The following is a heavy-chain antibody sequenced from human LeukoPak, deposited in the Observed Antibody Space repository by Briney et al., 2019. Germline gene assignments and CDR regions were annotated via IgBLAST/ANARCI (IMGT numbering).Heavy chain of an antibody. CDR3: ARGVVDILTGYDWFDP. Sequence: SVKVSCKASGGTFSSYAISWVRQAPGQGLEWMGGIIPIFGTANYAQKFQGRVTITADESTSTAYMELSSLRSEDTAVYYCARGVVDILTGYDWFDPWGQGTLVTVSS. J-gene: IGHJ5*02. CDR1: GGTFSSYA. CDR2: IIPIFGTA. V-gene: IGHV1-69*13. D-gene: IGHD3-9*01.